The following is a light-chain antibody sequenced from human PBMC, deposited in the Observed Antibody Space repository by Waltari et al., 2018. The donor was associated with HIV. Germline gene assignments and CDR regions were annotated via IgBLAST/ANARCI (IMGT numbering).Light chain of an antibody. CDR1: SSTIGNNY. CDR2: WKT. V-gene: IGLV1-47*01. Sequence: QSVLTQSPSISGTPGQRVAISCSGSSSTIGNNYVSWYQQVPGTTPKPLIFWKTRRPSGVSDRFSGPVSGTSASLAISGLRSDDEANYYCAVWDNSLSAQVFGGGTTLTVL. J-gene: IGLJ3*02. CDR3: AVWDNSLSAQV.